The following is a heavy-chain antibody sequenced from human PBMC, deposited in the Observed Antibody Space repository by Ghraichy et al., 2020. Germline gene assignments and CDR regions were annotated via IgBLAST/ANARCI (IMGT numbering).Heavy chain of an antibody. CDR2: IYYSGAT. V-gene: IGHV4-30-4*01. D-gene: IGHD2-15*01. CDR1: GASVSTGDNF. Sequence: LRLSCTVSGASVSTGDNFWSWIRQAPGKGLEWIGNIYYSGATQFNASLKSRLDMSVDMSKNRFSLTLTSVTAADTAVYFCATGPKDAIYHYYGMDVWGQGTTVIVSS. CDR3: ATGPKDAIYHYYGMDV. J-gene: IGHJ6*02.